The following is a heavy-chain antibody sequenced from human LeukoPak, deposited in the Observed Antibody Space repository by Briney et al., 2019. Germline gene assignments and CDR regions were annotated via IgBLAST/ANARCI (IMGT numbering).Heavy chain of an antibody. CDR3: AKPENPVRYSSGWDGGDY. J-gene: IGHJ4*02. CDR1: GFTFSSYS. CDR2: ISSSSSYI. V-gene: IGHV3-21*04. D-gene: IGHD6-19*01. Sequence: GGSLRLSCAASGFTFSSYSMNWVRQAPGKGLEWVSSISSSSSYIYYADSVKGRYTISRDNAKNSLYLQMNSLRAEDTAVYYCAKPENPVRYSSGWDGGDYWGQGTLVTVSS.